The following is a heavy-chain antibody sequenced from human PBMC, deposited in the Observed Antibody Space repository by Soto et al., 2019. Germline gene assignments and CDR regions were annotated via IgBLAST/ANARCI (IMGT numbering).Heavy chain of an antibody. V-gene: IGHV3-74*01. CDR2: INSDGSTT. D-gene: IGHD6-19*01. J-gene: IGHJ4*02. Sequence: EVQLVESGGGLVQPGGSLRLSCEASGFTFSSSWMHWVRQAPGKGLVWVSRINSDGSTTTYADSVKGRFTVSRDNAKNTLYLQMNSLRVEDTAVYYCARSSSAWSNFDCWVQGTLVTVSS. CDR1: GFTFSSSW. CDR3: ARSSSAWSNFDC.